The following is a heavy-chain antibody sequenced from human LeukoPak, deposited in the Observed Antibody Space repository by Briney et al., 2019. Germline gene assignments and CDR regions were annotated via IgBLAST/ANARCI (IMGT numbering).Heavy chain of an antibody. CDR2: IKEDGSEK. CDR1: GFTFSRYW. Sequence: PGGSLRLSCAASGFTFSRYWMNWVRQAPGKGLEWVANIKEDGSEKYYVDSVKGRFTISRDNAKNSLYLQMDSRRAEDTAVYYCAREKELSSWGKGTVVSVSS. CDR3: AREKELSS. D-gene: IGHD3-16*02. V-gene: IGHV3-7*04. J-gene: IGHJ1*01.